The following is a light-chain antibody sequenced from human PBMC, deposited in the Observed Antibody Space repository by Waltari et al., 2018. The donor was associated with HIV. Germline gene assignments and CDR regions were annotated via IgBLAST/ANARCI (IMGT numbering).Light chain of an antibody. J-gene: IGKJ4*01. CDR3: QQSYSTPLT. V-gene: IGKV1-39*01. CDR2: TAS. Sequence: DIQVTQPPSSLSASVGDRVTVSCRANPNISRYLIWYQQRPGKAPRLLIYTASTLQRGVPSRFSGSGSGTDFTLSITSLQPEDFATYYCQQSYSTPLTFGGGTRVEIK. CDR1: PNISRY.